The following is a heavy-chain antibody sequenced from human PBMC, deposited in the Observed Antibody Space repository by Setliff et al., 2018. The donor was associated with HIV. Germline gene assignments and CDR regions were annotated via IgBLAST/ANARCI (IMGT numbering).Heavy chain of an antibody. CDR3: GRDRCNSVACYLYNWFDP. Sequence: GASVKVSCKASGYTFSQYPIHWVRQAPGQRPEWMGWINTGNGNTKYSQKFQDRVTITRDTSANTVYMELNSLRSEDTAVYYCGRDRCNSVACYLYNWFDPWGQGTLVTVSS. V-gene: IGHV1-3*04. CDR1: GYTFSQYP. CDR2: INTGNGNT. D-gene: IGHD2-2*01. J-gene: IGHJ5*02.